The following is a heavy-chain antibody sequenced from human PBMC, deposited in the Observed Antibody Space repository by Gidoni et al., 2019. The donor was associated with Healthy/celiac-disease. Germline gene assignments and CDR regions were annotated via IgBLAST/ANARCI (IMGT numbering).Heavy chain of an antibody. D-gene: IGHD6-13*01. CDR2: IYSGGST. CDR3: ARGVGYSSSWFDY. Sequence: EVQLVESGGGLIQPGGSLRLSCAASGFPVSSNYMSWVRQAPGKGLEWVSVIYSGGSTYYADSVKGRFTISRDNSKNTLYLQMNSLRAEDTAVYYCARGVGYSSSWFDYWGQGTLVTVSS. J-gene: IGHJ4*02. CDR1: GFPVSSNY. V-gene: IGHV3-53*01.